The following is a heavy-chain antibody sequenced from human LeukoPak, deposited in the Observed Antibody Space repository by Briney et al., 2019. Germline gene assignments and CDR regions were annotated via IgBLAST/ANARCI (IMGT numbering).Heavy chain of an antibody. J-gene: IGHJ5*02. D-gene: IGHD2-2*01. CDR2: INAGNGNT. Sequence: ASVKVSCKASGYTFTSYDINWVRQATGQGLEWMGWINAGNGNTKYSQKFQGRVTMTRDTSISTAYMELSSLRSEDTAVYYCARDVKDIVVVPAVSGWFDPWGQGTLVTVSS. V-gene: IGHV1-8*01. CDR1: GYTFTSYD. CDR3: ARDVKDIVVVPAVSGWFDP.